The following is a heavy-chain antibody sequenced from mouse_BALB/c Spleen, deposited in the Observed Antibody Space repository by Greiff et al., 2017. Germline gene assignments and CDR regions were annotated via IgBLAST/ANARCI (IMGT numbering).Heavy chain of an antibody. CDR1: GFTFNTYA. CDR2: IRSKSNNYAT. Sequence: DVMLVESGGGLVQPKGSLKLSCAASGFTFNTYAMNWVRQAPGKGLEWVARIRSKSNNYATYYADSVKDRFTISRDDSQSMLYLQMNNLKTEDTAMYYCVRHDLGVVELDYWGQGTLVTVSA. D-gene: IGHD1-1*02. V-gene: IGHV10-1*02. J-gene: IGHJ3*01. CDR3: VRHDLGVVELDY.